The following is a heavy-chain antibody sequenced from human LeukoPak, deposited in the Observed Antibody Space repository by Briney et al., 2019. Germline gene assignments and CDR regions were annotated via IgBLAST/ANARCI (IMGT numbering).Heavy chain of an antibody. CDR3: ARGVYIAAAQYGY. V-gene: IGHV4-59*01. Sequence: SETLSLTCTVSGGSISSYYWIWIRQPPGKGLEGIGYIYYSGTTNYNPSLKSRVTISVDTSKNQFSLKLSSVTAAGTAVYYCARGVYIAAAQYGYWGQGTLVTVSS. CDR2: IYYSGTT. J-gene: IGHJ4*02. D-gene: IGHD6-13*01. CDR1: GGSISSYY.